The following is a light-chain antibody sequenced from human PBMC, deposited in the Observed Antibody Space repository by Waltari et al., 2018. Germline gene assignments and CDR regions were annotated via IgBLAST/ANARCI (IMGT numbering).Light chain of an antibody. CDR2: SND. CDR1: NSHIGSST. Sequence: QSVVPQSPSASGAPGQRVTISCSGCNSHIGSSTVNWYQKVPGTAPRLLIYSNDQRPSGVPDRFSASKSGTSASLAISGLQSEDEADYYCATWDARLTAVVFGGGTKVTVL. CDR3: ATWDARLTAVV. V-gene: IGLV1-44*01. J-gene: IGLJ2*01.